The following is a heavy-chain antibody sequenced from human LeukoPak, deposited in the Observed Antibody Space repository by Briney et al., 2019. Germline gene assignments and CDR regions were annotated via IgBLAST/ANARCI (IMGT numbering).Heavy chain of an antibody. CDR2: ISSNGGST. CDR3: ARGKTDIVATIPAY. V-gene: IGHV3-64*01. D-gene: IGHD5-12*01. CDR1: GFTFSSYS. J-gene: IGHJ4*02. Sequence: GGSLRLSCAATGFTFSSYSMNWVRQAPGKGLEYVSAISSNGGSTYYANSVKGRFTISRDNSKNTLYLQMGSLRAEDMAVYYCARGKTDIVATIPAYWGQGTLVTVSS.